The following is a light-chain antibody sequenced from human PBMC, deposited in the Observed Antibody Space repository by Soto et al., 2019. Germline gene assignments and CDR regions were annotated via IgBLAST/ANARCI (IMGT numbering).Light chain of an antibody. CDR3: QQYNNWPPA. CDR2: GAS. CDR1: QSVSGN. J-gene: IGKJ1*01. V-gene: IGKV3-15*01. Sequence: EIVMAQSPATLSVSPGERATLSCRASQSVSGNLAWYQQKPGQAPRLLIYGASTRATGIPARFSGSGSGTEFTLTISSLQSEDLAVYYCQQYNNWPPAFGQGTKVEIK.